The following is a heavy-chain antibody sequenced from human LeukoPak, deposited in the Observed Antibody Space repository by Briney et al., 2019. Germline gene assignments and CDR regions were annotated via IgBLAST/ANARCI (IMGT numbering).Heavy chain of an antibody. CDR2: VNPNSGGT. CDR3: AREDLYYYDSSGSEYFQH. V-gene: IGHV1-2*02. CDR1: GYTFTDYF. Sequence: GASVKVSCKASGYTFTDYFMHWVRQAPGQGLEWMGWVNPNSGGTNYAQRFQGRVTMTRDTSISTVYMELSRLRSDDTAVYYCAREDLYYYDSSGSEYFQHWGQGTLVTVSS. D-gene: IGHD3-22*01. J-gene: IGHJ1*01.